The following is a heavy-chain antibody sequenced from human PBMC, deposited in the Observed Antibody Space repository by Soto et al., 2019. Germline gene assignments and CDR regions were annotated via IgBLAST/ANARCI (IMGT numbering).Heavy chain of an antibody. J-gene: IGHJ4*02. V-gene: IGHV4-30-2*01. Sequence: QLQLQESGSGLVKPSQTLSLTCAVSGGSISSGGYSWSWIRQPPGKGLEWIGYIYHSGSTYYNPSLKSRVTITVDRSKNPFSLKLSSVTAAATAVDYCAGGIAARPLGYWGQGNLVTVSS. CDR3: AGGIAARPLGY. D-gene: IGHD6-6*01. CDR1: GGSISSGGYS. CDR2: IYHSGST.